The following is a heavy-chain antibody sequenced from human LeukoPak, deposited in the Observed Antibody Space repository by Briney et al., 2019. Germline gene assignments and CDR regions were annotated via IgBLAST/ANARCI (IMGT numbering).Heavy chain of an antibody. D-gene: IGHD1-26*01. J-gene: IGHJ6*03. CDR2: IYYSGST. Sequence: SETLSLTCTVSGGSISSSSYYWGWIRQPPGKGLEWIGSIYYSGSTYYNPSLKSRVTISVDTSKNQFSLKLSSVTAADTAVYYCARGIVGASYYYMDVWGKGTTVTVSS. V-gene: IGHV4-39*07. CDR1: GGSISSSSYY. CDR3: ARGIVGASYYYMDV.